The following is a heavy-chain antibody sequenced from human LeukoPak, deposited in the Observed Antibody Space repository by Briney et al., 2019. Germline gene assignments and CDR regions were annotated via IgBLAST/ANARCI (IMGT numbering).Heavy chain of an antibody. CDR2: INPNSGGT. J-gene: IGHJ4*02. CDR1: GYTFTDYY. CDR3: ARANALYCSSTSCLFNY. V-gene: IGHV1-2*02. D-gene: IGHD2-2*01. Sequence: ASVKVSCKASGYTFTDYYIHWVRQAPGQGLEWMAWINPNSGGTYYAQNFHDRITLTRDTSISTAYMELSRLRSDDTAIYYCARANALYCSSTSCLFNYWGQGTLVTVSS.